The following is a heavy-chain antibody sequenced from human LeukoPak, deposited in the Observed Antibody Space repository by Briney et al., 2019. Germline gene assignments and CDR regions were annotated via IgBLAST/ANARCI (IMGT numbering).Heavy chain of an antibody. V-gene: IGHV1-46*01. CDR3: ARGWQNAPFDY. Sequence: ASVKVSCKASGYTFTGYFMHWVRQAPGQGLEWMGIINPSGGSTSYAQKFQGRVTMTRDMSTSTVYMELSSLRSEDTAVYYCARGWQNAPFDYWGQGTLVTVSS. D-gene: IGHD1-1*01. CDR2: INPSGGST. J-gene: IGHJ4*02. CDR1: GYTFTGYF.